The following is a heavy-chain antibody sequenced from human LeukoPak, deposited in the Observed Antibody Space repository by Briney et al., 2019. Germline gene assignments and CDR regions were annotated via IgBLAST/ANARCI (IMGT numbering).Heavy chain of an antibody. V-gene: IGHV4-59*01. Sequence: SETLSLTCTVSGGSISSNYWTWIRQPPGRGLVWIGYIYYSGSTKYNPSLKSRVAISVDTSKNQFSLKLSSVTAADTAVYYCARGGNTFWDAFDIWGQGTMVTVSS. J-gene: IGHJ3*02. D-gene: IGHD3-3*01. CDR1: GGSISSNY. CDR3: ARGGNTFWDAFDI. CDR2: IYYSGST.